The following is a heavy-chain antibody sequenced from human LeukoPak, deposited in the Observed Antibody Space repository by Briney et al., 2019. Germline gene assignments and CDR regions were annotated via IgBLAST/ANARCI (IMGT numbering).Heavy chain of an antibody. V-gene: IGHV1-8*01. D-gene: IGHD2-8*01. J-gene: IGHJ5*02. CDR2: MNPNSGNT. Sequence: ASVKVSCKASGYTFTSYDINWVRQATGQGLEWMGWMNPNSGNTGYAQKFQGRVTMTRNTSISTAYMELSSLRSEDTAMYYCARGQIPSRVYAISGWFDPWGQGTLVTVSS. CDR1: GYTFTSYD. CDR3: ARGQIPSRVYAISGWFDP.